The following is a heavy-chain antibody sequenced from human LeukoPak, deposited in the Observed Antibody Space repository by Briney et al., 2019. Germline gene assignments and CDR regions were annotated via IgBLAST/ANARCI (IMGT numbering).Heavy chain of an antibody. V-gene: IGHV1-69*05. D-gene: IGHD2-2*01. CDR3: ARVESYCSSTSCRGPPYYYYYMDV. CDR2: IIPIFGTA. J-gene: IGHJ6*03. CDR1: GGTFSSYA. Sequence: SVKVSCKASGGTFSSYAISWVRQAPGQGLEWMGGIIPIFGTANYAQKFQGRVTITTDESTSTAYMELSSLRSEDTAVYYRARVESYCSSTSCRGPPYYYYYMDVWGKGTTVTVSS.